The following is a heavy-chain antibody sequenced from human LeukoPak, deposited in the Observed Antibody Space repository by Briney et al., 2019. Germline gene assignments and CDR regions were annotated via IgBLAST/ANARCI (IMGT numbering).Heavy chain of an antibody. CDR3: ARDPQRNWYFDL. V-gene: IGHV4-30-2*01. CDR1: GGYS. CDR2: IYHSGST. J-gene: IGHJ2*01. Sequence: GGYSWSWXRQPPGKGLEWIVYIYHSGSTYYNPSLKSRVTISVDRSKTQFSLKLSSVTAADTAVYYCARDPQRNWYFDLWGRGTLVTVSS.